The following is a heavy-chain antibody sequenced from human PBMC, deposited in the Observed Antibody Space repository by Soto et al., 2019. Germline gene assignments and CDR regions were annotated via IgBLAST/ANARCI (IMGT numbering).Heavy chain of an antibody. J-gene: IGHJ4*02. D-gene: IGHD3-16*02. CDR3: ATDCSKRFGGVIGTHSGKFDY. CDR2: IDPDGGRT. CDR1: GYTFTSYY. V-gene: IGHV1-46*01. Sequence: ASVKVSCKASGYTFTSYYMHWVRQAPGQGLEWMGIIDPDGGRTIYAQKFQGRVTMTEDTSTDTAYMELSSLRSEDTAVYFCATDCSKRFGGVIGTHSGKFDYWGQGTPVTVSS.